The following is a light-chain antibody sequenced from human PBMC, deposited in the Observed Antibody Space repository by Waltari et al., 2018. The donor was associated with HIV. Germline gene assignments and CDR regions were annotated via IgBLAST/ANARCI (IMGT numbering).Light chain of an antibody. J-gene: IGKJ1*01. CDR2: GAS. CDR1: QSVLYTSNNKKY. V-gene: IGKV4-1*01. Sequence: DIVMTQSPASLAVSLGKRAPINYKSSQSVLYTSNNKKYFAWYQQKPGQPTKLLIYGASTRQAVVPARFSCSGSGTDFTLTISSLQAEDVAFYYCQQYYNTPRTFGQGTKVEMK. CDR3: QQYYNTPRT.